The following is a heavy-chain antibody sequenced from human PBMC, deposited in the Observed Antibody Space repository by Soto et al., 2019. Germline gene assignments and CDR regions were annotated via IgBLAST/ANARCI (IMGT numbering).Heavy chain of an antibody. J-gene: IGHJ4*02. CDR3: AHRVLRTVFGLVTTTAIYFDF. Sequence: QITLNESGPTQVKPRQTLTLTCTFSGFSLTTSGVGVGWIRQSPGKAPERLALIYWDDDKRYSPSLKSRLTITKDTSKNQVVLTMADLDPADTATYYCAHRVLRTVFGLVTTTAIYFDFWGQGTPVAVSS. CDR1: GFSLTTSGVG. D-gene: IGHD3-3*01. V-gene: IGHV2-5*02. CDR2: IYWDDDK.